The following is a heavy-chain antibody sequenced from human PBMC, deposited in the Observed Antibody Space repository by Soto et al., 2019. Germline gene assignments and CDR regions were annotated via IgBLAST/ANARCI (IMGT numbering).Heavy chain of an antibody. CDR2: IILMLGKR. V-gene: IGHV1-69*13. CDR3: ARGKGMEENYYYYGMDV. D-gene: IGHD1-1*01. J-gene: IGHJ6*02. Sequence: SVKVSCKASGGTFSSYGINWVRQAPGQGLEWMGGIILMLGKRSYAQKFQGRVTITADESMSTVYMELSSLRSEDTAVYYCARGKGMEENYYYYGMDVWGQGTTLTVSS. CDR1: GGTFSSYG.